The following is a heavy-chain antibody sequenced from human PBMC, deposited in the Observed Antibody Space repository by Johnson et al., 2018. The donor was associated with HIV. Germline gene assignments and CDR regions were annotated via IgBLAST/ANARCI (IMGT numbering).Heavy chain of an antibody. V-gene: IGHV3-23*04. CDR3: ARDMVGATFDDAFDI. D-gene: IGHD1-26*01. Sequence: EQLVESGGGVVQPGRSLRLSCAASGFTFSSYAMSWVRQAPGKGLEWVSAISGSGGSTYYADSVKGRFTISRDNSKNTLYLQMNSLRAEDTAVYYCARDMVGATFDDAFDIWGQGTMVTVSS. J-gene: IGHJ3*02. CDR2: ISGSGGST. CDR1: GFTFSSYA.